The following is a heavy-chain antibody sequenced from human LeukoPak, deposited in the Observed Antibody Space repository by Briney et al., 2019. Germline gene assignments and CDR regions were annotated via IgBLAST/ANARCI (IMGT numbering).Heavy chain of an antibody. D-gene: IGHD3-3*01. CDR3: ASAYASYDFWSGYENFDF. CDR1: GFAFSSYW. J-gene: IGHJ4*02. Sequence: PGGSLRLSCAASGFAFSSYWMFWVRQAPGKGLVWVSQINTDGASTTYGDPAKGRFTISRDNAKNTLYLQMNSLRAEDTAVYYCASAYASYDFWSGYENFDFWGQGTLVTVSS. V-gene: IGHV3-74*01. CDR2: INTDGAST.